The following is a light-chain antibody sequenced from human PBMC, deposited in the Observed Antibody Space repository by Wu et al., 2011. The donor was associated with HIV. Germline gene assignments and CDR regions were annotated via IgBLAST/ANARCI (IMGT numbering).Light chain of an antibody. J-gene: IGKJ1*01. CDR3: QQYGSSPGT. V-gene: IGKV3-20*01. Sequence: SCRASQSVSSSYLARYQXKPGQAPRLLIYGASSRATGIPDRFSGSGSGTDFTLIISRLEPEDFAVYHCQQYGSSPGTFGQGTKVEIK. CDR1: QSVSSSY. CDR2: GAS.